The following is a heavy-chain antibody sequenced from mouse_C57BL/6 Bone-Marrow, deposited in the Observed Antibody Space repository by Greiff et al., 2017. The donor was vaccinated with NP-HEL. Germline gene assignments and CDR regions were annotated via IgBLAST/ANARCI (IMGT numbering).Heavy chain of an antibody. CDR2: INPGSGGT. CDR1: GYAFTNYL. D-gene: IGHD2-5*01. J-gene: IGHJ2*01. Sequence: QVQLQQSGAELVRPGTSVKVSCKASGYAFTNYLIEWVKQGPGQGLEWIGVINPGSGGTNYNEKFKGKATLTADKSSSTAYMQLSSLTSEDSAVYFCARDSNYVDFDYWGQGTTLTVSS. V-gene: IGHV1-54*01. CDR3: ARDSNYVDFDY.